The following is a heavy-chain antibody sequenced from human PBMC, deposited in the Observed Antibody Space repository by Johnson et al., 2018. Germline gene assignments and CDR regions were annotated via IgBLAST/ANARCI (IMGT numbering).Heavy chain of an antibody. D-gene: IGHD3-10*01. J-gene: IGHJ6*03. CDR1: GYTFTTYD. Sequence: QVRLGQSGAEVKKPGASVKVSCKASGYTFTTYDLNWVRQATGQGLEWMGWMNPNSGNTGSAQKFQGRVIMNRNTSSSPAYLELSSLRSEDTAVYFCARSYYYASGTYYYYMDVWGKGTTVAV. CDR2: MNPNSGNT. CDR3: ARSYYYASGTYYYYMDV. V-gene: IGHV1-8*01.